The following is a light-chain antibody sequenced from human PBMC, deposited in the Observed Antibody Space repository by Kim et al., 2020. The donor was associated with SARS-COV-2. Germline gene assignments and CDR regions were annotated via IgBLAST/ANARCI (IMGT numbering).Light chain of an antibody. CDR2: GAS. CDR3: QQYGSSYT. J-gene: IGKJ2*01. V-gene: IGKV3-20*01. Sequence: SWSPGERATLAGRASQSVSRSYLAWYQKTHGQAPRLLIYGASSRATGIPDRFSGSGSGTDFTLTISRLEPEDFAVYYCQQYGSSYTFGQGTKLEIK. CDR1: QSVSRSY.